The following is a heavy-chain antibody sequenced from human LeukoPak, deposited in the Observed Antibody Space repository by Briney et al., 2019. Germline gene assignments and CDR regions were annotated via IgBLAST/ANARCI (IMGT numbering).Heavy chain of an antibody. V-gene: IGHV3-7*01. CDR1: GFTFSNYW. D-gene: IGHD6-13*01. CDR2: IKTDGSEK. CDR3: ARVLSGSWYLNGMDV. Sequence: GGSLRLSCEGSGFTFSNYWMSWVRQAPGKGLEWVANIKTDGSEKYYVDSVKGRFTISRDNAKNSLYLQMNSLRAEDTAVYYCARVLSGSWYLNGMDVWGQGTTVTVSS. J-gene: IGHJ6*02.